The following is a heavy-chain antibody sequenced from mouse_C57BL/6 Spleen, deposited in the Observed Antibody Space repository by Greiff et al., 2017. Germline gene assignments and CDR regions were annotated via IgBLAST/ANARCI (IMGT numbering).Heavy chain of an antibody. CDR1: GYTFPSSW. D-gene: IGHD2-5*01. CDR3: ARWDSNYPWFAY. V-gene: IGHV1-61*01. CDR2: IYPSDSET. J-gene: IGHJ3*01. Sequence: QVQLQQPGAELVRPGSSVKLSCKASGYTFPSSWMDWVKQRPGQGLEWIGNIYPSDSETHYNQQFKDKATLTVDKSSSTAYMQLSSLTSEDSAVYYCARWDSNYPWFAYWGQGTLVTVSA.